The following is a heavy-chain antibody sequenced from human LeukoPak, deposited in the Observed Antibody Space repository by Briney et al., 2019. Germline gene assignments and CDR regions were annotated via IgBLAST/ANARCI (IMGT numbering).Heavy chain of an antibody. Sequence: SSEKVSCKASGRTFSSYAISWVRQAPGQGLEWMGGIIPIFGTANYAQKFQGRVTITTDESTSTAYMELSSLRSEDTAVYYCARVSDFWSGNYYHYYMDVWGKGTTVTVSS. J-gene: IGHJ6*03. CDR2: IIPIFGTA. CDR3: ARVSDFWSGNYYHYYMDV. CDR1: GRTFSSYA. D-gene: IGHD3-3*01. V-gene: IGHV1-69*05.